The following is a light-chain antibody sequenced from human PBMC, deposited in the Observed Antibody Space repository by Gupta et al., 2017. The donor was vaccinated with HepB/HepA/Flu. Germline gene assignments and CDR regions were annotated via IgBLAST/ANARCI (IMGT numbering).Light chain of an antibody. CDR1: QSISSW. Sequence: DIKLTQLPSTLSASVGDRVTITCRASQSISSWLAWYQQKPGKAPKLLIYKASSLESGVPSRFSGSGSGTEFTLTISSLQPDDFATYYCQQYNSYSFTFGPGTKVEIK. CDR3: QQYNSYSFT. J-gene: IGKJ3*01. V-gene: IGKV1-5*03. CDR2: KAS.